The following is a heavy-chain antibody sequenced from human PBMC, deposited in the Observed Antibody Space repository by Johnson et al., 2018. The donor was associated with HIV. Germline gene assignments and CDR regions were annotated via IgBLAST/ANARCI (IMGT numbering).Heavy chain of an antibody. J-gene: IGHJ3*02. D-gene: IGHD2-8*02. CDR1: GFTFSRCG. CDR3: ARVRTGRENAFDI. Sequence: VQLVESGGGVVQPGRSLRLSCIASGFTFSRCGMHWVRQAPGKGLEWVALISYDGSNKYYADSVKGRFTISRDNSKNTLFLQMNSLRPEDTAVYYCARVRTGRENAFDIWGQGTMVTVSS. V-gene: IGHV3-30*03. CDR2: ISYDGSNK.